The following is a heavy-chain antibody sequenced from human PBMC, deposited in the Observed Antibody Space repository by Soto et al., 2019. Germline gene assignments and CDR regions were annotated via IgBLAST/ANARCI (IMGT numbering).Heavy chain of an antibody. CDR1: GGTFSSYA. CDR3: ARDRSTGYSYGYGIGFWFDP. CDR2: IIPIVGTA. V-gene: IGHV1-69*01. J-gene: IGHJ5*02. D-gene: IGHD5-18*01. Sequence: QVQLVQSGAEVKKPGSSVKVSCKASGGTFSSYAISWVRQAPGQGLEWMGGIIPIVGTANYAQKFQGRVKITADESTSTAYMELSSLRSEATAVYYCARDRSTGYSYGYGIGFWFDPWGQGTLVTVSS.